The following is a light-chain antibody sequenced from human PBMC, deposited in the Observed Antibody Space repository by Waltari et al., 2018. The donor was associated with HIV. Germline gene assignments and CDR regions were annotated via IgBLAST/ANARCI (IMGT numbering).Light chain of an antibody. V-gene: IGLV1-47*01. CDR2: RNN. CDR1: TSNIGSNY. CDR3: AAWDDSLSGVV. J-gene: IGLJ2*01. Sequence: QSVLTQPPSASGTPGQRVTISCSGSTSNIGSNYVYWYQQLPGTAPKILIYRNNQLPSGVPDRFSGSKSGTSASLAISGLRSEDEADYYCAAWDDSLSGVVFGGGTKLTVL.